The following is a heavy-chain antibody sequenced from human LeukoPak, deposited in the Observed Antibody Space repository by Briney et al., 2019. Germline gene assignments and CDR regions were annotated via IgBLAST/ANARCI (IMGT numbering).Heavy chain of an antibody. V-gene: IGHV3-21*06. CDR2: ITSSSAYI. CDR1: GFTFSTYS. Sequence: AGSLRLSCAASGFTFSTYSMNWVRQAPGKGLEWVSTITSSSAYIYYADSVKGRFTISRDNAKNSLYLQMNSLRAEDTAVYYCARDLFGSGSFYGFWGQGTLVNVSS. D-gene: IGHD3-10*01. CDR3: ARDLFGSGSFYGF. J-gene: IGHJ4*02.